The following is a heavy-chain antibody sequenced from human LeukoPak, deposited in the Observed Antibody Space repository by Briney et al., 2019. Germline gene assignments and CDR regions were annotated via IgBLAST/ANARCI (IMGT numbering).Heavy chain of an antibody. J-gene: IGHJ4*02. Sequence: GGSLRLSCAASGFTFSSYAMSWVRQPPGKGLEWVSAISGSGGTTYYADSVKGRFTISRDNSKNTLYLQMNSLRGEDTAVYYCAKGGHDSYGTYFDYWGQGTLVTVSS. CDR1: GFTFSSYA. CDR2: ISGSGGTT. D-gene: IGHD5-18*01. CDR3: AKGGHDSYGTYFDY. V-gene: IGHV3-23*01.